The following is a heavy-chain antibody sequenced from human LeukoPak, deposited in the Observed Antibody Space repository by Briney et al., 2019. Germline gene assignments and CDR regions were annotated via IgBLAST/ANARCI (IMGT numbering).Heavy chain of an antibody. CDR3: VRGFRGGPFDY. D-gene: IGHD3-10*01. J-gene: IGHJ4*02. CDR1: GFTFDDYG. V-gene: IGHV3-20*04. CDR2: INRNGGST. Sequence: GGSLRLSCAASGFTFDDYGMSWVRQAPGKGLEWVSGINRNGGSTGYADSVKGRFTISRDNAKNSLYLQMNRLRAEDTALYYCVRGFRGGPFDYWGQGTLVTVSS.